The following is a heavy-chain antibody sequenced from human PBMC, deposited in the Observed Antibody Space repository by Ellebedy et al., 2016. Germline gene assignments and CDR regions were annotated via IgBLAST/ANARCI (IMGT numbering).Heavy chain of an antibody. D-gene: IGHD5-18*01. CDR2: ISGSGGST. CDR3: AKSRWIQLCLPPRV. CDR1: GFTFSSYA. V-gene: IGHV3-23*01. J-gene: IGHJ6*04. Sequence: GGSLRLSCAASGFTFSSYAMSWVRQAPGKGLEWVSAISGSGGSTYYADSVKGRFTISRDNSKNTLYLRMHSLRAEDTAVYYCAKSRWIQLCLPPRVWGKGTTVTVSS.